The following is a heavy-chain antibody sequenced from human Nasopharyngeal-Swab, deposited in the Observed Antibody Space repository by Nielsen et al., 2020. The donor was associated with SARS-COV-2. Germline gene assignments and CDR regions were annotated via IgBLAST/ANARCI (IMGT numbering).Heavy chain of an antibody. V-gene: IGHV3-30*03. CDR2: ISYEGSIR. J-gene: IGHJ4*02. D-gene: IGHD3-22*01. CDR1: GFTFNYFG. Sequence: GGSLRLSCAASGFTFNYFGMHWVRQAPGKGLEWVACISYEGSIRNYIDSVKGRFTISRDNANNSLYLQMNSLRAEDTAVYYCARGDDTTDYYEPFDYWGQGTLVTVSS. CDR3: ARGDDTTDYYEPFDY.